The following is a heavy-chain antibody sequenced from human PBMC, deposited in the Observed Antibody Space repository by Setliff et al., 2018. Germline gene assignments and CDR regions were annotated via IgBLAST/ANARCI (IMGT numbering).Heavy chain of an antibody. J-gene: IGHJ4*02. Sequence: PSETLSLTCGVYGGSFRGYYWSWIRQPPGKGLEWIGEINHSGSTNYNPSLKSRVTISVDTSKNQFSLKLSSVTAADTAVYYCARDVGGEGYFDSWGQGTLVTVSS. CDR2: INHSGST. V-gene: IGHV4-34*01. CDR1: GGSFRGYY. D-gene: IGHD3-10*01. CDR3: ARDVGGEGYFDS.